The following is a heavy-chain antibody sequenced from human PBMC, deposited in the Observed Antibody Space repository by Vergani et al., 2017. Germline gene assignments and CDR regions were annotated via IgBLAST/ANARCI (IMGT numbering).Heavy chain of an antibody. J-gene: IGHJ5*02. V-gene: IGHV4-31*03. CDR3: ARAPPRRGTIFGVIDP. D-gene: IGHD3-3*01. CDR1: VSSISRAPSY. Sequence: QVQLQESGPGLVKPSHTLSLTSSLSVSSISRAPSYSLWIRHPPVKLLVWFCYLYYSGSTYYNPSLKSRVTISVDTSKNQFSLKLSSVTAADTAVYYCARAPPRRGTIFGVIDPWGQGTLVTVSS. CDR2: LYYSGST.